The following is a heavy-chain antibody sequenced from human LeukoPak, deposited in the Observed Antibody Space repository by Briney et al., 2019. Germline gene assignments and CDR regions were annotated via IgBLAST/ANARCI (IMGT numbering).Heavy chain of an antibody. Sequence: PSETLSLTCTVSGYSISNGYYWGWIRQPPGQGLEWIGSIYHSGSTYYNPSLKSRVTISVDTSKNQFSLKLSSVTAADTAVYYCARTWRGVFSYYYMDVWGKGTTVTISS. D-gene: IGHD3-10*01. J-gene: IGHJ6*03. V-gene: IGHV4-38-2*02. CDR3: ARTWRGVFSYYYMDV. CDR2: IYHSGST. CDR1: GYSISNGYY.